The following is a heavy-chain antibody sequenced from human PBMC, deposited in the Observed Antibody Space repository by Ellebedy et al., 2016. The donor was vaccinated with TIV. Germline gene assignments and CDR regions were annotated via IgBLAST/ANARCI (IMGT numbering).Heavy chain of an antibody. CDR1: GFTFADYT. V-gene: IGHV3-43*01. CDR2: ISWDGGST. J-gene: IGHJ4*02. CDR3: AKGGSSNGVDY. D-gene: IGHD6-25*01. Sequence: GGSLRLXXAASGFTFADYTMHWVRQAPGKGLEWVSLISWDGGSTYYADSVKGRFTISRDNSKNSLYLQMNSLRTEDTALYYCAKGGSSNGVDYWGQGTLVTVSS.